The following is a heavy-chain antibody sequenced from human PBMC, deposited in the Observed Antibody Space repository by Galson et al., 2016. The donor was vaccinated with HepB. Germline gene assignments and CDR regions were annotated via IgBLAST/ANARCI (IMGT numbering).Heavy chain of an antibody. CDR3: ARVLYGGKGEIDY. D-gene: IGHD4-23*01. J-gene: IGHJ4*02. CDR2: INPSGGTT. Sequence: SCKASEYTFISYHMHWVRQARGQGLEWMGIINPSGGTTSYARNFQGRVTMTTDTSTRTVYMELSSLRSEDTAVYYCARVLYGGKGEIDYWGQGTLVTVSS. V-gene: IGHV1-46*01. CDR1: EYTFISYH.